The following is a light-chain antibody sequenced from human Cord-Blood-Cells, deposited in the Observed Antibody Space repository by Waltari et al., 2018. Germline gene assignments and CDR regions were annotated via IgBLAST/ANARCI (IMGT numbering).Light chain of an antibody. V-gene: IGLV2-23*01. CDR3: CSYAGSSTWV. CDR2: EGS. J-gene: IGLJ3*02. CDR1: SSDVGSYNL. Sequence: QSALTQPASVSGSPGQSITISCTGTSSDVGSYNLVSWYQQHPGKAPKLMIYEGSKRPSGFSNRFSGSKSSNTASLTSSGLQAEDEADYYCCSYAGSSTWVFGGGTKLTVL.